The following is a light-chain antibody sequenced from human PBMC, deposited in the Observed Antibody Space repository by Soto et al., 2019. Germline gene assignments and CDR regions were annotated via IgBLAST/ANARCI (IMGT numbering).Light chain of an antibody. V-gene: IGKV1-27*01. Sequence: DIQMTQSPSSLSASVGDRVTITCRASQGISNYLAWYQQRPGKVPQLLIYAASTLQSGVPSRFSGSGYGTDYALTISGLLPEDVATYYCLNLDSAAFTFGPGTKVDIK. CDR3: LNLDSAAFT. CDR2: AAS. CDR1: QGISNY. J-gene: IGKJ3*01.